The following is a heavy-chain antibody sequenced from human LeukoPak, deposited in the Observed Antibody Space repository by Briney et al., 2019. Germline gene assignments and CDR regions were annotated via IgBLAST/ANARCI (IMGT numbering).Heavy chain of an antibody. V-gene: IGHV3-30*18. J-gene: IGHJ4*02. CDR1: GFTFSSYG. D-gene: IGHD3-9*01. Sequence: GGSLRLSCAASGFTFSSYGMHWVRQAPGKGLEWVAVISYDGSNKYYADSVKGRFTISRDNSKNTLYLQMNSLRAEDTAVYYCAKDPGYYDILTGYYLDYWGQGTLVTVSS. CDR3: AKDPGYYDILTGYYLDY. CDR2: ISYDGSNK.